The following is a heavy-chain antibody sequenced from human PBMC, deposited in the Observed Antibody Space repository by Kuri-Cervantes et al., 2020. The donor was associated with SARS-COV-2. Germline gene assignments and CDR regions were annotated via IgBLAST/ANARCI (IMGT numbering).Heavy chain of an antibody. CDR2: IYYSGST. Sequence: SETLSLTCTVSGGSISSYYWSWIRQPPGKGLEWIGYIYYSGSTNYNPSLKSRVTISVDTSKNQFSLKLSSVTAADTAVYYCTRVNSGWYGSWGQGTLVTVSS. J-gene: IGHJ5*01. D-gene: IGHD1-26*01. CDR3: TRVNSGWYGS. CDR1: GGSISSYY. V-gene: IGHV4-59*01.